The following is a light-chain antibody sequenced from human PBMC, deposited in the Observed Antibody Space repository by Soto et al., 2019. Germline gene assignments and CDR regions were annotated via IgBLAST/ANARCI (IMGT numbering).Light chain of an antibody. CDR2: AAY. J-gene: IGKJ4*01. V-gene: IGKV1-39*01. Sequence: DIQMTQSPSSLSASVGDRVTITCRASQSISTYLHWYQQKPGKAPNLLIYAAYTLQSGVQSRFSGSGSGTDFTLTISSLQPEDFATYFCKHGYSTPLTFGGGTKVDIK. CDR1: QSISTY. CDR3: KHGYSTPLT.